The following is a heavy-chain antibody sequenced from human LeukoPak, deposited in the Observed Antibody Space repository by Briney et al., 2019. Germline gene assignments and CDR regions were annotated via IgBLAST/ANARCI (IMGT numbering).Heavy chain of an antibody. V-gene: IGHV1-18*01. D-gene: IGHD6-13*01. CDR2: ISAYNGNT. CDR3: ARDLSMWDSAAGDY. J-gene: IGHJ4*02. Sequence: ASVKVSCKASGYTFTSYGISWVRQAPGQGLEWMGWISAYNGNTNHAQKLQGRVTMTTDTSTSTAYMELRSLRSDDTAVYYCARDLSMWDSAAGDYWGQGTLVTVSS. CDR1: GYTFTSYG.